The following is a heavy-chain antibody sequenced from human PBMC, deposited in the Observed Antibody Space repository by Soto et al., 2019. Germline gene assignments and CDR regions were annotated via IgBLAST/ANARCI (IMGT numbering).Heavy chain of an antibody. D-gene: IGHD4-17*01. Sequence: QVQLQESGPGLVKPSQTLSLTCTVSGGSISGGVYYWSWIRQPPGKGLEWIGYIFDSGSTYYNPSLKSRVTISVDTSKNQFSLRLSSVTAADTAVYYCAREIIPLTTDWYFDLWGLGTLVTVSS. V-gene: IGHV4-30-4*01. CDR3: AREIIPLTTDWYFDL. J-gene: IGHJ2*01. CDR1: GGSISGGVYY. CDR2: IFDSGST.